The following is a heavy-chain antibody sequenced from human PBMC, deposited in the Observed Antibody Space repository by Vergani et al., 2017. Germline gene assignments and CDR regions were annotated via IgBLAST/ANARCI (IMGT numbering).Heavy chain of an antibody. CDR1: GGSFSGYY. J-gene: IGHJ6*02. Sequence: QVQLQQWGAGLLKPSETLSLTCAVYGGSFSGYYWSWIRQPPGKGLEWIGEINHSGSTNYNPSLKSRVTISVDTSKNQFSLKLSSVTAADAAVYYCARVDIVVVVAGLDVWGQGTTVTDSS. D-gene: IGHD2-15*01. V-gene: IGHV4-34*01. CDR2: INHSGST. CDR3: ARVDIVVVVAGLDV.